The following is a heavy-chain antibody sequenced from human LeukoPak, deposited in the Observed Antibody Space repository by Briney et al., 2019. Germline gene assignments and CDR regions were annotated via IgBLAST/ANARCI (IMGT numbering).Heavy chain of an antibody. J-gene: IGHJ4*02. CDR2: IIPILNVP. CDR1: GGIFNDYS. D-gene: IGHD2-15*01. Sequence: SVKVSCKASGGIFNDYSISWVRQAPGQGLEWMGRIIPILNVPNYAQKFEGRVTITADKSTNTTYMELSSLKSEDTAVYFCARDRPRARYFDYWGQGTLVTVSS. CDR3: ARDRPRARYFDY. V-gene: IGHV1-69*04.